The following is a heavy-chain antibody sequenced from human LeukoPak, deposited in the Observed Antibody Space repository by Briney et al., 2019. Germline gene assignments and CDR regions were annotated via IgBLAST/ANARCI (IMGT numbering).Heavy chain of an antibody. J-gene: IGHJ3*02. Sequence: ASVKVSCKASGYTFTSYGISWVRQAPGQGLEWMGWISAYNGNTNYAQKLQGRVTMTTDTSTSTAYMELRSLRSEDTAVYYCARPLQRDAYSKETDDAFDIWGQGTMVTVSS. D-gene: IGHD4-11*01. V-gene: IGHV1-18*01. CDR1: GYTFTSYG. CDR3: ARPLQRDAYSKETDDAFDI. CDR2: ISAYNGNT.